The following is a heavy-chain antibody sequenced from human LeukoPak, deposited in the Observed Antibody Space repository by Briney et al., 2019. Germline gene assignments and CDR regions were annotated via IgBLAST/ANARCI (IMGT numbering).Heavy chain of an antibody. CDR1: RGSINIYY. CDR3: ARWVSVATTFFDP. J-gene: IGHJ5*02. D-gene: IGHD5-12*01. V-gene: IGHV4-59*08. CDR2: IYYSGST. Sequence: PSETLSLTCTVSRGSINIYYWSWIRQSPGKGLEWIGYIYYSGSTNYNPSLKSRVTMSVDTSKNQFSLKLSSVTAADTAVYYCARWVSVATTFFDPWGQGTLVTVSS.